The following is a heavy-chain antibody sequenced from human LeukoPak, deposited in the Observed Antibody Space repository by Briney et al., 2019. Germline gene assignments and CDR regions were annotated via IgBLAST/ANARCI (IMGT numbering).Heavy chain of an antibody. Sequence: ASVKVSCKASGYTFASYGISWVRQAPGQGLEWMGWISAYNGNTNYAQKLQGRVTMTTDTSTSTAYMELRSLRSDDTAMYYCARMEMATAIFDYWGQGTLVTVSS. D-gene: IGHD5-24*01. V-gene: IGHV1-18*01. CDR1: GYTFASYG. J-gene: IGHJ4*02. CDR2: ISAYNGNT. CDR3: ARMEMATAIFDY.